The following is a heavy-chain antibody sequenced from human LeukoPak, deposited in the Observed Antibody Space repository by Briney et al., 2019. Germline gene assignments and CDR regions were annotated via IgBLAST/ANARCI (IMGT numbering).Heavy chain of an antibody. D-gene: IGHD3-22*01. V-gene: IGHV3-11*01. CDR3: ARVSITMIVVVITPLDY. J-gene: IGHJ4*02. CDR1: GFTFSDYY. Sequence: GGSLRLSCAASGFTFSDYYMSWIRQAPGKGLEWVSYISSSGSTIYYADSVKGRFTISRDNAKNSLYLQMNSLRAEDTAVYYCARVSITMIVVVITPLDYWGQGTLVTVSS. CDR2: ISSSGSTI.